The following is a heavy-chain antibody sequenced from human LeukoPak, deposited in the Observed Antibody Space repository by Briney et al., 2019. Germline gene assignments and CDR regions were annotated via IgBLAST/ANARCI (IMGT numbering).Heavy chain of an antibody. Sequence: SVKVSCKPSGGTFSTYAISWVRQAPGQGLEWMGRLIPIFGTVNYAQNFQSRVTITTDESTSTAYMELSSLRSEDTAVYYCASEENWFDPWGQGTLVTVSS. V-gene: IGHV1-69*05. CDR2: LIPIFGTV. CDR1: GGTFSTYA. CDR3: ASEENWFDP. J-gene: IGHJ5*02.